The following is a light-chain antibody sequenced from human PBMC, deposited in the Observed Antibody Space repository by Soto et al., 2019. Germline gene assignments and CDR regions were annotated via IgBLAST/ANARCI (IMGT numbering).Light chain of an antibody. V-gene: IGLV2-14*01. J-gene: IGLJ1*01. CDR1: SSDVGGYNY. Sequence: QPVLTQPPSASGSPGQPVTISCTGTSSDVGGYNYVSWYKHHPGQAPQLMIYEVSNRPSGVSNRFSGSKSGNTASLTISGLQADDEGDYYCSSKTSSSSPFVFGTGTKVTVL. CDR3: SSKTSSSSPFV. CDR2: EVS.